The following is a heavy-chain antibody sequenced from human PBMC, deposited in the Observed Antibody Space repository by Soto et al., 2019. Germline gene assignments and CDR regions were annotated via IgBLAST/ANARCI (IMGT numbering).Heavy chain of an antibody. CDR3: ARERSSRYAMDV. V-gene: IGHV1-18*01. D-gene: IGHD6-13*01. CDR1: GYRFKSYG. Sequence: VSVKVSCKASGYRFKSYGLWWPHQATGQGLEWMGWISAYNGNTNYAQKLQGRVTMTTDTSTSTAYMELRSLRSDDTAVYYCARERSSRYAMDVWGHGTTVTVS. CDR2: ISAYNGNT. J-gene: IGHJ6*02.